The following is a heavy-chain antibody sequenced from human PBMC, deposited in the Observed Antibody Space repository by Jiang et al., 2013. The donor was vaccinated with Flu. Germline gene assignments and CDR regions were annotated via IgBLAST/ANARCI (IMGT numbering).Heavy chain of an antibody. Sequence: QLVESGGGVVQPGNSLTLSCAASGFSFSGYAMHWARQAPGKGLEWVAYISYGSTNIFYTDSVKGRFTISRDNSKNTLYLQMNSLTAEDSAVYYCARDYWGWDYWGQGTLVTVSS. CDR2: ISYGSTNI. V-gene: IGHV3-30*19. CDR1: GFSFSGYA. D-gene: IGHD7-27*01. CDR3: ARDYWGWDY. J-gene: IGHJ4*02.